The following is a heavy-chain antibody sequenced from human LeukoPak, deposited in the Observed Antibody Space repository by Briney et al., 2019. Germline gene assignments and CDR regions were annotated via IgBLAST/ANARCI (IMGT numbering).Heavy chain of an antibody. CDR3: ARDRLSIAAAWSDY. CDR1: GYTFTSYG. V-gene: IGHV1-18*01. CDR2: ISAYNGNT. Sequence: ASVKVSCKASGYTFTSYGISWVRQAPGQGLEWTGWISAYNGNTNYAQKLQGRVTMTTDTSTSTAYMELRSLRSDDTAVYYCARDRLSIAAAWSDYWGQGTLVTVSS. J-gene: IGHJ4*02. D-gene: IGHD6-13*01.